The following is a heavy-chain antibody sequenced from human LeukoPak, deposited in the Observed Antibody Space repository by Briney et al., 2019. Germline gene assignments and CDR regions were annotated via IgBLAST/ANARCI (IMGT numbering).Heavy chain of an antibody. D-gene: IGHD6-6*01. J-gene: IGHJ5*02. Sequence: SETLSLTCTVSGGSISSYYWNWIRQPPGKGLEWIGYIYYSGITNYNPSLKSRVTISVDKSKNQFSLKLSSVTAADTAVYYCARVGSSSSNWFDPWGQGTLVTVSS. V-gene: IGHV4-59*12. CDR1: GGSISSYY. CDR2: IYYSGIT. CDR3: ARVGSSSSNWFDP.